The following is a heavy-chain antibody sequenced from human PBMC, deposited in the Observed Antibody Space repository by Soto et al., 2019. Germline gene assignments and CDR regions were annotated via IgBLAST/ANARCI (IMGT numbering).Heavy chain of an antibody. D-gene: IGHD6-13*01. Sequence: SGPTLGNPTQTLTLTCTFSGFSLSTSGVGVGWIRQPPGKALEWLALIYWNDDKRYSPSLKSRLTITKDTSKNQVVLTMTNMDPVDTATYYCARTIAAAATGDNWFDPWGQGTLVTVSS. J-gene: IGHJ5*02. CDR2: IYWNDDK. CDR1: GFSLSTSGVG. CDR3: ARTIAAAATGDNWFDP. V-gene: IGHV2-5*01.